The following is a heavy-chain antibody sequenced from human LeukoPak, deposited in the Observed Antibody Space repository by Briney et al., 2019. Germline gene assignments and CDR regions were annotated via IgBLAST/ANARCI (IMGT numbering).Heavy chain of an antibody. V-gene: IGHV3-49*03. D-gene: IGHD3-22*01. CDR3: TRVVGSRGYAFDP. Sequence: GGSLRLSCTASGFIFGDYAMSWFRQAPGKGLEWVGFIRSKTYGGTTEYAASVKGRFFISRDDSKSIAYLQMNSLKTEDTAVYFCTRVVGSRGYAFDPWGQGTMVTVSS. J-gene: IGHJ3*01. CDR1: GFIFGDYA. CDR2: IRSKTYGGTT.